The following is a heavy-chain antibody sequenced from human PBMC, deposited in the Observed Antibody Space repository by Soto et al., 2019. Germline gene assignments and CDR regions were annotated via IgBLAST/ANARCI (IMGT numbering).Heavy chain of an antibody. J-gene: IGHJ4*02. Sequence: QVQLVESGGGVVQPGRSLRLSCVASGFTFSSYGMHWVRQAPGKGLEWVAVIWYDGSNKNYADSVKGRFTISRDNSKNTLYLQMNSLRAEDTAVYYCARSDSGYSGYEPNWGQGTLVTVSS. CDR2: IWYDGSNK. CDR1: GFTFSSYG. V-gene: IGHV3-33*01. D-gene: IGHD5-12*01. CDR3: ARSDSGYSGYEPN.